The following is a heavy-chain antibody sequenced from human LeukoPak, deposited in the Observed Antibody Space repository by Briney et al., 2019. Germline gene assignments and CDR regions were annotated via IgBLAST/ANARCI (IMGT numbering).Heavy chain of an antibody. D-gene: IGHD6-13*01. Sequence: SGTLSLTCAVSGGSISSSNWWSWVRQPPGKGLEWIGEIYHSGSTNYNPSLKSRVTISVDTSKNQFSLKLSSVTAADTAVYYCARRVAAAGPYDAFDIWGQGTMVTVSS. J-gene: IGHJ3*02. CDR3: ARRVAAAGPYDAFDI. CDR1: GGSISSSNW. V-gene: IGHV4-4*02. CDR2: IYHSGST.